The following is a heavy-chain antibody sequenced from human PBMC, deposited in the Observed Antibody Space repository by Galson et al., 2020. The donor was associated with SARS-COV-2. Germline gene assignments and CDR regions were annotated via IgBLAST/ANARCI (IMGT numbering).Heavy chain of an antibody. CDR1: GYPFIKFY. V-gene: IGHV1-46*01. D-gene: IGHD6-19*01. CDR2: FNPSDGST. J-gene: IGHJ4*02. CDR3: ARDHGRGWYPYL. Sequence: ASVKVSCKASGYPFIKFYMHWGRQAPGQGLEWMGIFNPSDGSTSYAQKFQGRVTMTSDTSASTFYMDLSSLTYEDTAVYYCARDHGRGWYPYLWGQGTLVTVSS.